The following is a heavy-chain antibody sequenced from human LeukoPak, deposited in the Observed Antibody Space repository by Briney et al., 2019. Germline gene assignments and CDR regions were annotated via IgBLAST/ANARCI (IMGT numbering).Heavy chain of an antibody. CDR1: GYTFTGYY. CDR2: INPNSGGT. V-gene: IGHV1-2*02. D-gene: IGHD6-19*01. Sequence: GASVKVSCTASGYTFTGYYMHWVRQPPGQGLEWMGWINPNSGGTNYAQKFQGRDTMTRDTSISTAYMELSRLRSDDTAVYYCARERVGTVAAHDYWGEGTLVTLSS. J-gene: IGHJ4*02. CDR3: ARERVGTVAAHDY.